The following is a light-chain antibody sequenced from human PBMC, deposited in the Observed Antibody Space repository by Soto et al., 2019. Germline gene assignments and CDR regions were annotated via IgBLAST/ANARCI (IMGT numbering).Light chain of an antibody. CDR3: QQYNRNPPT. CDR2: AAS. J-gene: IGKJ5*01. CDR1: HDISKF. V-gene: IGKV1-16*02. Sequence: DIPMTQSPSSLSASPGDRVTIACRASHDISKFLAWFQQKPGKAPRPLIYAASSLQSGVPSKFSGSGSGTDFTLTINNLQPEDFGTYYCQQYNRNPPTFGQGTRLEIK.